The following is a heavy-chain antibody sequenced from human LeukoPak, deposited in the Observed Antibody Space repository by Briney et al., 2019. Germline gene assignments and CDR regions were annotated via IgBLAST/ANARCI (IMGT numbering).Heavy chain of an antibody. Sequence: PGASLRLSCAASGFTFSSYAMSWVRQAPGKGLEWVSAISGSGGSTYYAGSVKGRFTISRDNSKNTLYLQMNSLRAEDTAVYYCAKVLTPYQQHGFDYWGQGTLVTVSS. D-gene: IGHD2-2*01. J-gene: IGHJ4*02. V-gene: IGHV3-23*01. CDR2: ISGSGGST. CDR1: GFTFSSYA. CDR3: AKVLTPYQQHGFDY.